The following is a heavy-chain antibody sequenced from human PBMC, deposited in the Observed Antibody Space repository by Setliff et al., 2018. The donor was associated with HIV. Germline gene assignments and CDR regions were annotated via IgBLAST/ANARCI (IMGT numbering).Heavy chain of an antibody. Sequence: SETLSLTCTVSGGSIWSGSYYWTWIRQPAGKGLEWIGHITASGGATYNPSVKSQVTIAVDTSKNQFSLKLASVTAADTAVYYCARDGDYGYNYVAWGQGTLVTVSS. V-gene: IGHV4-61*09. J-gene: IGHJ5*02. CDR2: ITASGGA. CDR3: ARDGDYGYNYVA. CDR1: GGSIWSGSYY. D-gene: IGHD3-10*02.